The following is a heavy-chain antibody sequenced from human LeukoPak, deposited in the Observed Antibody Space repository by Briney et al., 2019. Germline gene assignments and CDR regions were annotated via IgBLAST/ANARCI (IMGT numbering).Heavy chain of an antibody. J-gene: IGHJ6*03. CDR3: AKGMVGWVSVYYYYYMDV. CDR1: GFTFSSYA. Sequence: GGSLRLSCAASGFTFSSYAMSWVRQAPGKGLEWVSAISGSGGSTYYADSVKGRFTISRDNSKNTLYLQMNSLRAEDTAVYYCAKGMVGWVSVYYYYYMDVCGKGTTVTVSS. D-gene: IGHD2-15*01. CDR2: ISGSGGST. V-gene: IGHV3-23*01.